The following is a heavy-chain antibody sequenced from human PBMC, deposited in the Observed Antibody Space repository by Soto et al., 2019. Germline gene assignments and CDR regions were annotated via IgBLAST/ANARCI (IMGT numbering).Heavy chain of an antibody. J-gene: IGHJ6*02. CDR3: DRTGRAWWDYGMDV. CDR2: ISYDGSNK. Sequence: QVQLVESGGGVVQPGRSLRLSCAASGFTFSNYAMHWVRQAPGKGLEWVAVISYDGSNKYYADSVKGRFTISRDSSKNTLYLKMTSMRAEDTAVYYCDRTGRAWWDYGMDVWGQGTTVPVSS. CDR1: GFTFSNYA. D-gene: IGHD2-8*02. V-gene: IGHV3-30-3*01.